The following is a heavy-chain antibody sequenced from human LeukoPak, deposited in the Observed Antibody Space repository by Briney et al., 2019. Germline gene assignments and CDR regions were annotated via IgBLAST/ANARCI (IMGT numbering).Heavy chain of an antibody. CDR1: GGSISSSNW. J-gene: IGHJ6*02. CDR3: ARGGEAPHYGMDV. V-gene: IGHV4-4*02. Sequence: SETLSLTCAVSGGSISSSNWWSWVRQPPGKGLEWIGEIYHSGSTNYNPSLKSRVTISVDKSKNQFSLKLSSVTAADTAVYYCARGGEAPHYGMDVWGQGTTVTVSS. CDR2: IYHSGST. D-gene: IGHD5-12*01.